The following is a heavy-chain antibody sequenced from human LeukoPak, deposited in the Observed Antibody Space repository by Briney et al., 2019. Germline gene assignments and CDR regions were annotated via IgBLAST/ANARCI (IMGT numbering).Heavy chain of an antibody. CDR3: AKAFYSSGWFPFDY. Sequence: GGSLRLSCAASGFTFSSYGMHWVRQAPGKGLEWVAFIRYDGSNKYYADSVKGRFTISRDNSKNTLYLQMNSLRAEDTAVYYCAKAFYSSGWFPFDYWGQGTLVTVSS. V-gene: IGHV3-30*02. CDR1: GFTFSSYG. D-gene: IGHD6-19*01. CDR2: IRYDGSNK. J-gene: IGHJ4*02.